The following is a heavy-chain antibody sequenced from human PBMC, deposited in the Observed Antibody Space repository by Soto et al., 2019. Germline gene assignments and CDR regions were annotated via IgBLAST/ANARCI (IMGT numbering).Heavy chain of an antibody. J-gene: IGHJ4*02. CDR3: GITRVWFGELLS. D-gene: IGHD3-10*01. Sequence: TRSLTFAVSGGSISSGGYSWSWIRQPPAKGLECIVYIYHSLSTYYNPSLKSRVTVSVDRSTTQFSLKLSYVTAAATAVYACGITRVWFGELLSWGQGTLVTGSS. CDR1: GGSISSGGYS. V-gene: IGHV4-30-2*01. CDR2: IYHSLST.